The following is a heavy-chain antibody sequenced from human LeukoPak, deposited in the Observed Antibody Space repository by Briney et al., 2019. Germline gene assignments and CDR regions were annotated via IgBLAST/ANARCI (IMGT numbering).Heavy chain of an antibody. CDR3: ARGGAFCGGDCYQIDY. J-gene: IGHJ4*02. CDR1: GFTFSSYW. CDR2: IHSDGSSR. V-gene: IGHV3-74*01. D-gene: IGHD2-21*02. Sequence: GGSLRLSCAASGFTFSSYWMRWVRQAPGKGLVWVSRIHSDGSSRTYADSVKGRFTISRDNAKNTLYLQMNSLRAEDTAVYYCARGGAFCGGDCYQIDYWGQGTLVIVSS.